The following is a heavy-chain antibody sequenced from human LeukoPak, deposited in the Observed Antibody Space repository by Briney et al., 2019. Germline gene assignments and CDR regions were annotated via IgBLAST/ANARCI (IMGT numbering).Heavy chain of an antibody. CDR1: GYTFTGYY. Sequence: SVKNSCKASGYTFTGYYMHWVRKAPGQGLEWMGGIIPIFGTANYAQKFQGRVTITADESTSTAYMELSSLRSEDTAVYYCARDGYGSGNYDYWGQGTLVTVSS. J-gene: IGHJ4*02. V-gene: IGHV1-69*13. CDR2: IIPIFGTA. CDR3: ARDGYGSGNYDY. D-gene: IGHD3-10*01.